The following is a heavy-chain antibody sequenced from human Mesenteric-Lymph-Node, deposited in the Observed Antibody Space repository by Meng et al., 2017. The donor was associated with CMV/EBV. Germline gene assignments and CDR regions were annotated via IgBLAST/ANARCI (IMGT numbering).Heavy chain of an antibody. CDR1: GFTFSSYS. V-gene: IGHV3-21*01. J-gene: IGHJ4*02. D-gene: IGHD2-15*01. CDR2: ISSSSRYI. Sequence: LSCAASGFTFSSYSMNWVRQAPGKGLEWVSSISSSSRYIYYADSVKGRFTISRDNAKNSLYLQMNSLRAEDTAVYYCASSRRVEGDYWGQGTLVTVSS. CDR3: ASSRRVEGDY.